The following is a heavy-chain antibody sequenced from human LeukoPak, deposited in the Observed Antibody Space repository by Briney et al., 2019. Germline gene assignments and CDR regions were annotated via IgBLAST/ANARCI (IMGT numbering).Heavy chain of an antibody. V-gene: IGHV3-23*01. CDR3: AADRIAARWGVSRRGLNYYYYMDV. CDR1: GFTFSSYA. D-gene: IGHD6-6*01. Sequence: GGSLRLSCAASGFTFSSYAMSWVRQAPGKGLEWVSAISGSGGSTYYADSVKGRFTISRDNSKNTLYLQMNSLRAEDTAVYYCAADRIAARWGVSRRGLNYYYYMDVWGKGTTVTVSS. J-gene: IGHJ6*03. CDR2: ISGSGGST.